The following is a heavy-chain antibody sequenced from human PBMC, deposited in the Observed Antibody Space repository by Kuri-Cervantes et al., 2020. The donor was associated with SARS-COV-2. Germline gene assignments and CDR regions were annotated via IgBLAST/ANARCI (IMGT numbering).Heavy chain of an antibody. CDR3: ARDVVTGNRVGPTSDAFDI. J-gene: IGHJ3*02. CDR2: IYHTGHT. D-gene: IGHD1-20*01. CDR1: GHSVRSGYY. V-gene: IGHV4-38-2*02. Sequence: SETLSLTCTVSGHSVRSGYYWGWVRQPPGKGLEWIGSIYHTGHTYYNPSFESRVTISVDTSKNQFSLKLSSVTAADTAVYYCARDVVTGNRVGPTSDAFDIWGQGTMVTVSS.